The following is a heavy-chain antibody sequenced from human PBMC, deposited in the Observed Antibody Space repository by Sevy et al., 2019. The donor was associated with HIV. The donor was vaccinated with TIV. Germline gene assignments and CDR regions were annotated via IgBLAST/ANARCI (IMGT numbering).Heavy chain of an antibody. J-gene: IGHJ4*02. CDR1: GFTFSKAW. D-gene: IGHD1-26*01. CDR2: IKSKTDGATR. Sequence: GGSLRLSCVASGFTFSKAWMSWVRQAPGNGLEWVGRIKSKTDGATRDLAAPVKGRIIISRDDSKNTLYLQISNLKIEDTGVYFCAAGVGASDFDYWGQGTMVTVSS. CDR3: AAGVGASDFDY. V-gene: IGHV3-15*01.